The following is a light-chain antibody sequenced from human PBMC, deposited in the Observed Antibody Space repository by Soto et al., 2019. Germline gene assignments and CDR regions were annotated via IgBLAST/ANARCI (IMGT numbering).Light chain of an antibody. CDR2: AAS. J-gene: IGKJ4*01. CDR3: QQYYKSPLT. V-gene: IGKV1-8*01. CDR1: QGIASY. Sequence: AIRMTQSPSSLSASTGDRVTITCRASQGIASYLAWYQQKPGKAPKLLIYAASTLQSGVPSRFSGSGSGIDFTLTISWLQSEDSATYYCQQYYKSPLTGGGGTKVEIK.